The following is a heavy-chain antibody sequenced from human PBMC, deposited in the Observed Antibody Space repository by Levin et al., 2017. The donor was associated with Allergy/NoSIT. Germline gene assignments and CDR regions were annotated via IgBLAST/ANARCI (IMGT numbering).Heavy chain of an antibody. CDR1: GGSISSGGYY. Sequence: TASETLSLTCTVSGGSISSGGYYWSWIRQHPGKGLEWIGYIYYSGSTYYNPSLKSRVTISVDTSKNQFSLKLSSVTAADTAVYYCATTSRGAMDVWGKGTTVTVSS. CDR2: IYYSGST. CDR3: ATTSRGAMDV. V-gene: IGHV4-31*03. J-gene: IGHJ6*03.